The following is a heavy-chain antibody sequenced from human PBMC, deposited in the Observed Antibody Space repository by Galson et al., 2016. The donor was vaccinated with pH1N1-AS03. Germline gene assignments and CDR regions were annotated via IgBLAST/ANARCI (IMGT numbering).Heavy chain of an antibody. D-gene: IGHD1-26*01. CDR1: GFAFNDYA. V-gene: IGHV3-23*01. CDR2: IASGGAEA. Sequence: SLRLSCAASGFAFNDYAMTWVRQPPGKGLEYVSSIASGGAEAFSEESVKGRFTMSRDNSNHPVYLQMKILRAEDTAVYKCVRGGLGQVYGLDAWGQGTTVIVSS. J-gene: IGHJ6*02. CDR3: VRGGLGQVYGLDA.